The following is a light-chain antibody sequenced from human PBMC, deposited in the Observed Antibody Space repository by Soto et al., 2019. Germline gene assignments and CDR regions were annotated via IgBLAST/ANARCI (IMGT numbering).Light chain of an antibody. CDR1: QSLVHSDGIAY. J-gene: IGKJ5*01. CDR2: MVS. V-gene: IGKV2-30*02. CDR3: MQGTHWPIT. Sequence: DVVMTQSPLSLAVTLGQPASISCRSNQSLVHSDGIAYFSWFQQRPGRSPRRLIYMVSNRASGVPARFSGSGSGTDFALKISRVEAEDVGVYYCMQGTHWPITFGQGTRLEIK.